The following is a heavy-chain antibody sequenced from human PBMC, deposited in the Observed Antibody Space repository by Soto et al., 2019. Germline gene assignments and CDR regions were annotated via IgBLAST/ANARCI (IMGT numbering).Heavy chain of an antibody. CDR2: ISYDGSNK. CDR3: ARDVIAPPNYFDP. Sequence: GGSLRLSCAASGFTFSSYGMHWVRRAPGKGLEWVAVISYDGSNKYYADSVKGRFTISRDNSKNTLYLQMNSLRAEDTAVYYCARDVIAPPNYFDPWGQGTLVTVSS. J-gene: IGHJ5*02. CDR1: GFTFSSYG. D-gene: IGHD4-4*01. V-gene: IGHV3-30*03.